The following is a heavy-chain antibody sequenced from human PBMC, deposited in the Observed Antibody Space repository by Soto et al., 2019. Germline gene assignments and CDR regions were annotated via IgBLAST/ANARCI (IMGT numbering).Heavy chain of an antibody. J-gene: IGHJ5*02. CDR3: ARDLGIAAADS. CDR1: GYTFTSYG. V-gene: IGHV1-18*01. CDR2: ISAGNGNT. D-gene: IGHD6-13*01. Sequence: ASVKVSCKASGYTFTSYGISWVRQAPGQGLEWMGWISAGNGNTKYSQKFQGRVTITRDTSASTAYMELSSLRSEDTAVYYCARDLGIAAADSWGQGTLVTVSS.